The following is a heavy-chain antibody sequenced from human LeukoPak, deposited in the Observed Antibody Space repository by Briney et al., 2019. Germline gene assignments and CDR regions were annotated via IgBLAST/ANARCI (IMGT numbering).Heavy chain of an antibody. CDR2: ISSGSSYI. CDR1: GFTFSSYS. CDR3: TRDGPKYCSNGVCYAPVDP. V-gene: IGHV3-21*01. J-gene: IGHJ5*02. D-gene: IGHD2-8*01. Sequence: GGSLRLSCAASGFTFSSYSMNWVRQAPGKGLEWVSSISSGSSYIYYADSVKGRFTISRDNGKNSLYLQMNSLRAEDTAVYYCTRDGPKYCSNGVCYAPVDPWGQGTLVTVSS.